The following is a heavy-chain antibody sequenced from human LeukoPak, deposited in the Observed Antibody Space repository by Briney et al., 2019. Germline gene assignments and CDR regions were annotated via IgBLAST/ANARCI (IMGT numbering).Heavy chain of an antibody. CDR1: GFTFSSYW. D-gene: IGHD2-21*02. Sequence: GGSLRLSCAASGFTFSSYWMHWVRQAPGKGLEWVAHINPDGRDTYYVDSVKGRFTISRDNAQNSMYLQMNSLRVEDTAVYYCTSWGDTTAEYFQRWGQGTLVTVSS. J-gene: IGHJ1*01. V-gene: IGHV3-7*01. CDR3: TSWGDTTAEYFQR. CDR2: INPDGRDT.